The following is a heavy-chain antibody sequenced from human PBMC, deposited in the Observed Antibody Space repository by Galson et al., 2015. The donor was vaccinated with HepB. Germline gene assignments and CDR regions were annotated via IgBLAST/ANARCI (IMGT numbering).Heavy chain of an antibody. D-gene: IGHD1-1*01. V-gene: IGHV3-21*01. CDR2: ISSSSSYI. Sequence: SLRLSCAASGFTFSSYAMHWVRQAPGKGLEWVSSISSSSSYIYYADSVKGRFTISRDNAKNSLHLQMNSLRAEDTAVYYCARDWKSANAFEVWGQGTMVTVSS. CDR3: ARDWKSANAFEV. J-gene: IGHJ3*01. CDR1: GFTFSSYA.